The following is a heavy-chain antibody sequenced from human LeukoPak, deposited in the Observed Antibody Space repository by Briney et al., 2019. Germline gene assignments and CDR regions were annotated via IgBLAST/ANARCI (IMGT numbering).Heavy chain of an antibody. Sequence: PGRSLRLSCAASGFTFSSYSMHWVRQAPGKGLEWVAVIWYDGSNKYYADSVKGRFTISRDNSKNTLYLQMNSLRAEDTAVYYCAREETGNPGGYWGQGTLVTVSS. CDR1: GFTFSSYS. J-gene: IGHJ4*02. CDR3: AREETGNPGGY. D-gene: IGHD1-14*01. V-gene: IGHV3-33*01. CDR2: IWYDGSNK.